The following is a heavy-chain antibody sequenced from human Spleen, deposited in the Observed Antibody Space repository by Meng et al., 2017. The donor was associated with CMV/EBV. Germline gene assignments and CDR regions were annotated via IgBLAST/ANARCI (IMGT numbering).Heavy chain of an antibody. CDR2: INHSGSI. D-gene: IGHD2-15*01. CDR3: ARGRTLVAAITYNWFDP. Sequence: SETLSLTCAVYNGSFSGFYWTWIRQPPGKGLEWIGEINHSGSINYNPSLKSRVTMSVDTSKNQFSLKLNSVTAADTAVYYCARGRTLVAAITYNWFDPWGQGTLVTVSS. V-gene: IGHV4-34*01. CDR1: NGSFSGFY. J-gene: IGHJ5*02.